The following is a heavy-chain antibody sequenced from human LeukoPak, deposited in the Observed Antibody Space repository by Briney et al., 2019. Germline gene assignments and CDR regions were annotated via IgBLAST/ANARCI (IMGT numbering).Heavy chain of an antibody. V-gene: IGHV3-53*01. CDR1: GFTVSSNY. CDR2: IYSGGST. Sequence: GGSLRLSCAASGFTVSSNYMSWVRQAPGKGLEWVSVIYSGGSTYYADSVKGRFTISRDNSKNTLYLQMNSLRAEDTAVYYYARGRGERYDSSGYSIRLVYWGQGTLVTVSS. CDR3: ARGRGERYDSSGYSIRLVY. J-gene: IGHJ4*02. D-gene: IGHD3-22*01.